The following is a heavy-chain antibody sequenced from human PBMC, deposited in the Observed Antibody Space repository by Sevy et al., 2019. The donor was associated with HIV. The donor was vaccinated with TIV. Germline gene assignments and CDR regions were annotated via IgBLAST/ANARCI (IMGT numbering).Heavy chain of an antibody. V-gene: IGHV3-23*01. Sequence: GGSLRLSCAASGFIFSSSAMSWVRQAPGKGLEWVSVITTASDTYYADSVKGRFTISRDNSKSTLYLQMNSLRVEDTALYYCAKNLRGDRAFDIWGQGTMVTVSS. CDR1: GFIFSSSA. J-gene: IGHJ3*02. CDR3: AKNLRGDRAFDI. CDR2: ITTASDT.